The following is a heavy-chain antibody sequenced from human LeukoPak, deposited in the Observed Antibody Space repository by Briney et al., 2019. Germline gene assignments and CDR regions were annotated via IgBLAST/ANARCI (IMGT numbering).Heavy chain of an antibody. CDR3: AREFSHSSGWYRVFDY. J-gene: IGHJ4*02. V-gene: IGHV1-69*13. Sequence: ASVKVSCKASGGTFKNYAISWVRQAPGQGLEWMGGILPIFGTTDYAQKFQARVTITADESTGTAYMEMSSLRSEDTAVYYCAREFSHSSGWYRVFDYWGQGTLVTVSS. D-gene: IGHD6-19*01. CDR2: ILPIFGTT. CDR1: GGTFKNYA.